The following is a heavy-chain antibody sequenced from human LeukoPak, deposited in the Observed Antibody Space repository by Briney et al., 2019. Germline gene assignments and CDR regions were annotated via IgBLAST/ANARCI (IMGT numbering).Heavy chain of an antibody. CDR2: ISYDGSNK. Sequence: GGSLRLSCAASGFTFSSYGMHWVRQAPGKGLEWVAVISYDGSNKYYADSVKGRFTISRDNSKNTLYLQMNSLRAEDTAVYYCAKERNTAPGPFDYWGQGTLVTVSS. CDR3: AKERNTAPGPFDY. CDR1: GFTFSSYG. D-gene: IGHD5-18*01. J-gene: IGHJ4*02. V-gene: IGHV3-30*18.